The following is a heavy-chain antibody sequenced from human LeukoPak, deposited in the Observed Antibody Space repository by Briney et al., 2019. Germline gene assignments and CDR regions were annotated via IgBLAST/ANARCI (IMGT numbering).Heavy chain of an antibody. V-gene: IGHV3-66*01. Sequence: GGSLRLSCAASGFTVSSNYMSWVRQAPGKGLEWVSVIYSGGSTYYADSVKGRFTISRDNSKNTLYLQMNSLRAEDTAVYYCARPSNRYCSSTSCYGMDVWGQGTTVTVSS. CDR1: GFTVSSNY. J-gene: IGHJ6*02. CDR3: ARPSNRYCSSTSCYGMDV. D-gene: IGHD2-2*01. CDR2: IYSGGST.